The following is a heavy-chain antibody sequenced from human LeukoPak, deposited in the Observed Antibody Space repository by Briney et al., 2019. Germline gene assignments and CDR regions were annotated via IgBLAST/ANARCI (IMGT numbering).Heavy chain of an antibody. Sequence: GGSLRLSCAASGFTFSSYGMHWVRQAPGKGLERVAVISYDGSNKYYADSVKGRFIISRDNSKNTLYLQMNSLRAEDTAVYYCAKDLVYDYYDSSGYYPGYWGQGTLVTVSS. CDR1: GFTFSSYG. CDR2: ISYDGSNK. CDR3: AKDLVYDYYDSSGYYPGY. D-gene: IGHD3-22*01. J-gene: IGHJ4*02. V-gene: IGHV3-30*18.